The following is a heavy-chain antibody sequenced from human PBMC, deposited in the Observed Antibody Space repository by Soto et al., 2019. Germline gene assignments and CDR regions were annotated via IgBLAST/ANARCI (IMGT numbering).Heavy chain of an antibody. Sequence: QVQLVQSGAEVKKPGSSVKVSCKASGGTFSSYAISWVRQAPGQGLEWMGGIIPIFGTANYAQKFQGRVTITADKSTSTAYMELRSLRSEDTAVYYCASSGGDIVVVPAARGFDPWGQGTLVTVSS. V-gene: IGHV1-69*06. D-gene: IGHD2-2*01. CDR2: IIPIFGTA. J-gene: IGHJ5*02. CDR1: GGTFSSYA. CDR3: ASSGGDIVVVPAARGFDP.